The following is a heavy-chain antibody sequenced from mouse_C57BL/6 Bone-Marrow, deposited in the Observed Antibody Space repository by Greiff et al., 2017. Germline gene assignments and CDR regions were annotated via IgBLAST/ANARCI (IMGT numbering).Heavy chain of an antibody. CDR1: GFNIKDDY. D-gene: IGHD1-1*01. CDR2: IDPENGDT. J-gene: IGHJ2*01. V-gene: IGHV14-4*01. CDR3: TTSITTVVATNY. Sequence: VQLQQSGAELVRPGASVKLSCTASGFNIKDDYMHWVKQRPEQGLEWIGWIDPENGDTEYASKFQGKATITADTSSNTAYLQLSSLSSEDTAVYCCTTSITTVVATNYWGQGTTLTVSS.